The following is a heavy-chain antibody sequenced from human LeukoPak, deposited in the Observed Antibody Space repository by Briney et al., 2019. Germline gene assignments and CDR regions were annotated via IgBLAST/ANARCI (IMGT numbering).Heavy chain of an antibody. D-gene: IGHD3-3*01. CDR2: IYTSGST. Sequence: SETLSLPLTGSGGHLSRFYCSWSRQPAEKGLEWIGRIYTSGSTNYNPSLKSRVTMSVDTSKNQFSLKLSSVTAADTAVYYCECELYYYEFRGTGLSSIDYWGQGTLVTVSS. CDR3: ECELYYYEFRGTGLSSIDY. J-gene: IGHJ4*02. V-gene: IGHV4-4*07. CDR1: GGHLSRFY.